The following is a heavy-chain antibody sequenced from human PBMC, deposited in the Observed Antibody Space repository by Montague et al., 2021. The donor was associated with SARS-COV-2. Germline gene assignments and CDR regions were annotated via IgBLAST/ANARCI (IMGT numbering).Heavy chain of an antibody. D-gene: IGHD1-26*01. J-gene: IGHJ5*02. Sequence: CAISGDSVSSNSAAWNWIRQSPSRGLELLGRTYYRSKWYNDYAXXXKXGVTINPDTSKNQFSLQLNSVTPEDTAVYYCARAQYSGNYWGFDPWGQGTLVTVSS. CDR3: ARAQYSGNYWGFDP. CDR2: TYYRSKWYN. CDR1: GDSVSSNSAA. V-gene: IGHV6-1*01.